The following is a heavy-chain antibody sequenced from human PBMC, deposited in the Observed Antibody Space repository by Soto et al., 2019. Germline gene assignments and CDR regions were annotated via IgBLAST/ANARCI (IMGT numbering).Heavy chain of an antibody. V-gene: IGHV3-30-3*01. CDR3: ARDSGYYGSGANWFDP. CDR2: ISYDGSNK. D-gene: IGHD3-10*01. Sequence: QVQLVESGGGVVQPGRSLRLSCAASGFTFSSYAMHWVRQAPGKGLEWVAVISYDGSNKYYADSVKGRFTISRDNSKNTRYLQMNSLRAEDTAVYYCARDSGYYGSGANWFDPWGQGTLVTVSS. J-gene: IGHJ5*02. CDR1: GFTFSSYA.